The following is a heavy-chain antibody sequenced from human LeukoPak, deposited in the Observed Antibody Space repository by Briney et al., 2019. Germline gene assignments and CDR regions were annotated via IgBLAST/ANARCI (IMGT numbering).Heavy chain of an antibody. CDR1: GFTFSSYA. CDR3: ARGSPKHDS. Sequence: GSLRLSCAASGFTFSSYAMTWIRQPPGKGLEWVGEINHNGATNYNPSLKSRLIISVDTSKNQFSLKLKSVTGADTAVYYCARGSPKHDSWGQGTLVTVSS. V-gene: IGHV4-34*01. CDR2: INHNGAT. J-gene: IGHJ5*01.